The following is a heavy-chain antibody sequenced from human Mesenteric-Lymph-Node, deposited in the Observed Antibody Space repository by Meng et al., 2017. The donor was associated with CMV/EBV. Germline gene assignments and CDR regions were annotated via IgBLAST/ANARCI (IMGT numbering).Heavy chain of an antibody. CDR1: GFSFSNYG. V-gene: IGHV3-7*01. CDR2: INQDGSKT. D-gene: IGHD1-26*01. J-gene: IGHJ4*02. CDR3: ASMWEGGY. Sequence: GESLKISCAASGFSFSNYGMHWVRQAPGKGLEWVADINQDGSKTYYVDSVKGRFTISRDNAEDSLYLQMSSLRVEDTALYYCASMWEGGYWGQGALVTVSS.